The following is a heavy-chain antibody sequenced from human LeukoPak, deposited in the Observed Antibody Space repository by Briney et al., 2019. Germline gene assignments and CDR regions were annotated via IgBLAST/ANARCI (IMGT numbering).Heavy chain of an antibody. CDR3: ARGMSSVAAVVL. J-gene: IGHJ1*01. CDR1: GFSINTAHY. V-gene: IGHV4-38-2*01. CDR2: ISHSGNA. D-gene: IGHD6-13*01. Sequence: PSETLSLTCAVSGFSINTAHYWGWVRPPPGEGLEGIGIISHSGNAYYHPSLKSRVTISLDASKNQFSLKVTSLTAADTAVYYCARGMSSVAAVVLWGRGTLVTVSS.